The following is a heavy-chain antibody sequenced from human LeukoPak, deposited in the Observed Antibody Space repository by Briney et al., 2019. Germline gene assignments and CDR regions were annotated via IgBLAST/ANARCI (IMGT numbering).Heavy chain of an antibody. J-gene: IGHJ5*02. Sequence: ASVKVSCKASEYTFTSYAMHWVRQAPGQRLEWMGWINAGNGNTKYSQKFQGRVTITRDTSASTAYMELSSLRSEDTAVYYCARESALVVGRQNWFDPWGQGTLVTVSS. CDR2: INAGNGNT. V-gene: IGHV1-3*01. CDR3: ARESALVVGRQNWFDP. D-gene: IGHD2-15*01. CDR1: EYTFTSYA.